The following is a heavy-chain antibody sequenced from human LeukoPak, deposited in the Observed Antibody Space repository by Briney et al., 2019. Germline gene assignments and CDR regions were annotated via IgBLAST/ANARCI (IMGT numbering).Heavy chain of an antibody. D-gene: IGHD2-21*01. J-gene: IGHJ3*02. CDR2: INPNSGTT. V-gene: IGHV1-2*04. CDR3: ARYSWDAFDI. CDR1: GYTFTAYY. Sequence: ASVKVSCKASGYTFTAYYMHWVRQVPGQGLEWMGWINPNSGTTNYAQKFQDWVTMTRDTSISTAYLELTRLKSDDTAVYYCARYSWDAFDIWGQGTMVTVSS.